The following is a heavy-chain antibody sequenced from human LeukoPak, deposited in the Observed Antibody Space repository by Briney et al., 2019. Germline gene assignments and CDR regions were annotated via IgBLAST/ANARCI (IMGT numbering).Heavy chain of an antibody. CDR2: ISGSGGST. D-gene: IGHD3-10*02. CDR3: AELGITMIGGV. J-gene: IGHJ6*04. Sequence: PGGPLRLSCAASGFTFRSYNMNWVRQAPGKGLEGVSAISGSGGSTYYADSVKGRFTISRDNAKNSLHLQMNSLRAEDTAVYYCAELGITMIGGVWGKGTTVTISS. V-gene: IGHV3-48*04. CDR1: GFTFRSYN.